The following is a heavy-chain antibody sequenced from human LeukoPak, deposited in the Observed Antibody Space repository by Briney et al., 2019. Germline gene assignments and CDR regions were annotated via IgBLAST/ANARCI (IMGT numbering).Heavy chain of an antibody. V-gene: IGHV3-23*01. CDR1: GFTFSSYA. J-gene: IGHJ4*02. D-gene: IGHD5-24*01. Sequence: GGSLRLSCAASGFTFSSYAMSWVRQAPGKGLEWVSAISGSGGSTYYADSVKGRFTISRDNSKNTLYLQMNSLRAEDTAVYYCAKGWRMATIMTYFDYWGQGTLVTVSS. CDR2: ISGSGGST. CDR3: AKGWRMATIMTYFDY.